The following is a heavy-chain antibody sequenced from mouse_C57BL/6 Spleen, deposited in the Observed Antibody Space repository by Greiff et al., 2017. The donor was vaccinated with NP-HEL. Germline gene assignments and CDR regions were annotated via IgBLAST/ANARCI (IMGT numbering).Heavy chain of an antibody. V-gene: IGHV1-54*01. J-gene: IGHJ4*01. D-gene: IGHD2-4*01. CDR3: ARSYYDYLYYAMDY. CDR1: GYAFTNYL. CDR2: INPGSGGT. Sequence: VQLQQSGAELVRPGTSVKVSCKASGYAFTNYLIEWVKQRPGQGLEWIGVINPGSGGTNYNEKFKGKATLTADKSSSTAYMQLSSLTSEDSAVYFCARSYYDYLYYAMDYWGQGTSVTVSS.